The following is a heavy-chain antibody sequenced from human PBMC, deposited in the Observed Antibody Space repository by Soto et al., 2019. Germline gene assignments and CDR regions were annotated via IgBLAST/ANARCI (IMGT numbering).Heavy chain of an antibody. CDR1: GYTFTSYY. J-gene: IGHJ4*02. Sequence: ASVKVSCKASGYTFTSYYMHWVRQAPGQGLEWMGIINPSGGSTSYAQKFQGRVTMTRDTSTSTVYMELSSLRSEDTAVYYCASGHSIVVSSDVVDYWGQGTLVTVSS. CDR2: INPSGGST. D-gene: IGHD5-12*01. V-gene: IGHV1-46*03. CDR3: ASGHSIVVSSDVVDY.